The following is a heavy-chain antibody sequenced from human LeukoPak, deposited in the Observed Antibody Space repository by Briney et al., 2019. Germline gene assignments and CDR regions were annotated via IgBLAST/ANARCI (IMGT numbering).Heavy chain of an antibody. Sequence: PGGSLRLSCAASGFTFSSYGMHWVRQAPGKGLEWVAVISYDGNDKFYRDSVKGRFTISRDNSKNTLYLQMNRLRVDDTALYYCAKDGYIPFDYWGQGTLVTVSS. CDR1: GFTFSSYG. D-gene: IGHD6-13*01. V-gene: IGHV3-30*18. J-gene: IGHJ4*02. CDR2: ISYDGNDK. CDR3: AKDGYIPFDY.